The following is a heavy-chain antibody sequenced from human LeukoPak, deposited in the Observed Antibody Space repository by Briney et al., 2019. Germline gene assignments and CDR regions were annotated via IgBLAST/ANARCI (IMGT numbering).Heavy chain of an antibody. CDR1: AGTFSTYS. CDR3: ARDRAPSVVVPAVSDSYYYYGMDV. D-gene: IGHD2-2*01. V-gene: IGHV1-69*01. J-gene: IGHJ6*04. CDR2: IIPIFGTA. Sequence: SVKVSSKASAGTFSTYSISGVRQAPGHRREWWGGIIPIFGTANYSQKFHGRVTITADESTSTTYMELSSLRSEDTAVYDCARDRAPSVVVPAVSDSYYYYGMDVWGKGTTVTVSS.